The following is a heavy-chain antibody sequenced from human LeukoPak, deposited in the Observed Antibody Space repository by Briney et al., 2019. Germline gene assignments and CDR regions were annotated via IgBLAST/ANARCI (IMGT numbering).Heavy chain of an antibody. J-gene: IGHJ4*02. CDR1: GFIFNSHS. V-gene: IGHV3-21*01. D-gene: IGHD6-6*01. CDR2: ISSTSSYI. CDR3: ARDPGAYSSSPIDY. Sequence: PGGSLRLSCAASGFIFNSHSMNWVRQAPGKGLEWVSSISSTSSYIYYADSVKSRFTISRDNAKNSLSLQMNSLRAEDTAVYYCARDPGAYSSSPIDYWGQGTLVTVSS.